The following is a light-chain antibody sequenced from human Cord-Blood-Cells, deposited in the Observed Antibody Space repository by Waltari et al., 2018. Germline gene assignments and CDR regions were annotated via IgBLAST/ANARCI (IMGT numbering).Light chain of an antibody. Sequence: DIQMTQSPSSLSASVGDRVTITCRASQSISSYVNWYQQKPGKAPKLLIYAASSLQSGVPSRFSGSGSGTDFTLTISSLQPEDFATYYCQQSYSTPRTVGQGTKLEIK. CDR2: AAS. V-gene: IGKV1-39*01. J-gene: IGKJ2*01. CDR3: QQSYSTPRT. CDR1: QSISSY.